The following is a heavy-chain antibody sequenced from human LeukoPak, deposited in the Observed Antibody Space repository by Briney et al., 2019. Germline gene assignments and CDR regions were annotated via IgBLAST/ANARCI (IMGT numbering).Heavy chain of an antibody. CDR1: GFTFSSYA. CDR2: ISGSGGST. CDR3: AKDRLRMKRYDY. Sequence: GGSPRLSCAASGFTFSSYAMSWVRQAPGKGLEWVSAISGSGGSTYYADSVKGRFTISRDNSKNTLYLQMNSLRAEDTAVYYCAKDRLRMKRYDYWGQGTLVTVSS. J-gene: IGHJ4*02. V-gene: IGHV3-23*01. D-gene: IGHD5-12*01.